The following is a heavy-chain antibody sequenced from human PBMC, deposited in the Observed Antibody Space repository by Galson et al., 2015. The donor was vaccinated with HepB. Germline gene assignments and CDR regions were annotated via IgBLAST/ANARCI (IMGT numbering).Heavy chain of an antibody. D-gene: IGHD6-19*01. CDR3: ARGFGIAVAGTGRWFDP. V-gene: IGHV4-34*01. CDR2: INHSGST. CDR1: GGSFSGYY. Sequence: ETLSLTCAVYGGSFSGYYWSWIRQPPGKGLEWIGEINHSGSTNYNPSLKSRVTISVDTSKNQFSLKLSSVTAADTAVYYCARGFGIAVAGTGRWFDPWGQGTLVTVSS. J-gene: IGHJ5*02.